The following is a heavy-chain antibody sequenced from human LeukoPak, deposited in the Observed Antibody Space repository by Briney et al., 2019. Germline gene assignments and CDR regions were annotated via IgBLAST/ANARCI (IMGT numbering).Heavy chain of an antibody. V-gene: IGHV3-23*01. D-gene: IGHD2-15*01. CDR3: AKNVVVKRYIDY. CDR1: GFTFSNHA. CDR2: ISGRGRTT. J-gene: IGHJ4*02. Sequence: PGGSLRLSCAASGFTFSNHAMSWVRQTPGKGLQWVSVISGRGRTTEYADSVKGRFTISRDNSKNTLSLQMNSLRVEDTAIYYCAKNVVVKRYIDYWGQGTLVTVSS.